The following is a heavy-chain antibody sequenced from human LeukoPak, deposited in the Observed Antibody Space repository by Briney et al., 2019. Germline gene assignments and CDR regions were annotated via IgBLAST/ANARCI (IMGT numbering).Heavy chain of an antibody. Sequence: GGSLRLSCAASGFTVDSNYLSWVRQAPGKGLEWVGRIKSKTDGGTTDYAAPVKGRFTISRDDSKNTLYLQMNSLKTEDTAVYYCLTGGYFDYWGQGTLVTVSS. CDR3: LTGGYFDY. V-gene: IGHV3-15*01. CDR1: GFTVDSNY. D-gene: IGHD3-9*01. J-gene: IGHJ4*02. CDR2: IKSKTDGGTT.